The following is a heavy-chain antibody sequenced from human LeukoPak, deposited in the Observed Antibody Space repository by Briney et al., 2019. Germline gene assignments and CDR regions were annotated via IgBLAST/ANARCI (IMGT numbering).Heavy chain of an antibody. D-gene: IGHD6-19*01. V-gene: IGHV3-74*01. Sequence: GGSLRLSCAASGFTFSSYWMHWVRQAPGKGLVWVSRINTDGSSTNYADSVKVRFTISRDNAKNTLYLQMNNLRAEDTAVYYCSGGGSGWYSNYWGQGTLVTVSS. CDR1: GFTFSSYW. CDR3: SGGGSGWYSNY. J-gene: IGHJ4*02. CDR2: INTDGSST.